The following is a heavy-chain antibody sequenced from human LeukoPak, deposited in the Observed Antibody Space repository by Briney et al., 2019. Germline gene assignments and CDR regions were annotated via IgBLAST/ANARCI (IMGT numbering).Heavy chain of an antibody. CDR1: GFTFSSYG. Sequence: PGGSLRLSCAASGFTFSSYGMHWVRQAPGKGLEWVAVISYDGSNKYYADSVKGRFTISRDNSKNTLYLQMNSLRAEDTAVYYCASRVWFGELDAFDIWGQGTMVTVSS. CDR3: ASRVWFGELDAFDI. D-gene: IGHD3-10*01. CDR2: ISYDGSNK. V-gene: IGHV3-30*03. J-gene: IGHJ3*02.